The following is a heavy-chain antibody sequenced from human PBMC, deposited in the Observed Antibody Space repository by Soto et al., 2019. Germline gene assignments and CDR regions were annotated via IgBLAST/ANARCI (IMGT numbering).Heavy chain of an antibody. Sequence: GGSLRLSCAASGFTFSSYGMHWVRQAPGKGLEWVAVIWYDGSNKYYADSVKGRLTISRDNSKNTLYLQMNSLRAEDTAVYYCARDSVLLWFGERGRNFDYWGQGTLVTVSS. CDR2: IWYDGSNK. V-gene: IGHV3-33*01. CDR1: GFTFSSYG. D-gene: IGHD3-10*01. J-gene: IGHJ4*02. CDR3: ARDSVLLWFGERGRNFDY.